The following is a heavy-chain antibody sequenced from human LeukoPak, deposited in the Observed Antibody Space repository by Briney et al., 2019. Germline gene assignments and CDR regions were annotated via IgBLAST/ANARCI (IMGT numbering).Heavy chain of an antibody. CDR3: ARASPDYDEDMGLGYGMDV. V-gene: IGHV4-39*01. CDR1: GGSISSGSYY. J-gene: IGHJ6*02. D-gene: IGHD4-17*01. Sequence: PSETLSLTCTVSGGSISSGSYYCGWIRQPPGKGLEWLGSISYSGSTYYNPSLQSRVTISVDTSKNQFSLKLTSVTAADTAVYYCARASPDYDEDMGLGYGMDVWGQGTTVTVSS. CDR2: ISYSGST.